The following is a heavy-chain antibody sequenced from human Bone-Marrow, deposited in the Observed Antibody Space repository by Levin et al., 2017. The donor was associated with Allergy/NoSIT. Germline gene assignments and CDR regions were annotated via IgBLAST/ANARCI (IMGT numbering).Heavy chain of an antibody. V-gene: IGHV1-18*01. Sequence: GESLKISCKSSGYTFTRHGISWVRQAPGQGLDWMGWVSPYNGNTNYAQKFHGRVTMTADTSTSTAYMELRSLRSDDTAVYYCALVGGEHDHWGQGTLVTVSS. J-gene: IGHJ4*02. CDR2: VSPYNGNT. D-gene: IGHD1-26*01. CDR3: ALVGGEHDH. CDR1: GYTFTRHG.